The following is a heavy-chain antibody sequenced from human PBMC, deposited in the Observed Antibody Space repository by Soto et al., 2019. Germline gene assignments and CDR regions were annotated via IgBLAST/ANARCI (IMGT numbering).Heavy chain of an antibody. Sequence: EVQLAESGGGLVQPGGSLRLSCAASGFTFSPHWMHWVRQAPGKGLVWVSRINQDGSTTDYADSVKGRFTISRDNAKNTFFLQMNSLRAEDTAVYYCGRGGSNSANGMDVWGQGTTVIVSS. V-gene: IGHV3-74*01. CDR3: GRGGSNSANGMDV. CDR1: GFTFSPHW. J-gene: IGHJ6*02. CDR2: INQDGSTT. D-gene: IGHD4-4*01.